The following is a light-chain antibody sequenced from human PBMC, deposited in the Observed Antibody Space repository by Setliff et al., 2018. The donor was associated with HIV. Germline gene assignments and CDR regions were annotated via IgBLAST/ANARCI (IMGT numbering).Light chain of an antibody. J-gene: IGLJ1*01. Sequence: QSVLTQPASVSGSPGQSITISCTGTSSDVGGYNYVSWYQQHPGKAPKLMIYDVSNRPSGVSNRFSGSKSGNTASLTISGLQAEDEADYYCGSYTSSNTLVFGTGTKVTVL. V-gene: IGLV2-14*03. CDR3: GSYTSSNTLV. CDR2: DVS. CDR1: SSDVGGYNY.